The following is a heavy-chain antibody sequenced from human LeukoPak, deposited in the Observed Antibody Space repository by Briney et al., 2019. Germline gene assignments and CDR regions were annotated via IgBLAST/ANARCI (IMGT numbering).Heavy chain of an antibody. Sequence: SETLSLTCSVSAASFNSLYWSWLRQPAGKGLEWIGRIHTSGSTDYSPSLQSRVTISIDTSQKQFSLKLSSVTAADTAVYYCAADNVYSSSHAFDIWGQGTMVTVSS. CDR1: AASFNSLY. V-gene: IGHV4-4*07. J-gene: IGHJ3*02. D-gene: IGHD6-6*01. CDR2: IHTSGST. CDR3: AADNVYSSSHAFDI.